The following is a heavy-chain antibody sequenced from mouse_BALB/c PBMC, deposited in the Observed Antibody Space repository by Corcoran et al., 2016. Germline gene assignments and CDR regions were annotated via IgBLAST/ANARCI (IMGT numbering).Heavy chain of an antibody. CDR1: GFNIKDTY. J-gene: IGHJ2*01. CDR2: IDPANGNT. V-gene: IGHV14-3*02. D-gene: IGHD1-1*01. Sequence: EVQLQQSGAELVKPGASVKLSCTASGFNIKDTYMHWVKQRPEQGLEWIGRIDPANGNTKYDPKFQGKATITADTSSNTAYLQLSSLTSEHTAVYYGDRRGYYCASKIDYWGQGTTVTVSS. CDR3: DRRGYYCASKIDY.